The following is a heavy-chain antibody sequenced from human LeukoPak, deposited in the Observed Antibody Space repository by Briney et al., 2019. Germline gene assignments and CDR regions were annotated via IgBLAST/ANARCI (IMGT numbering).Heavy chain of an antibody. CDR2: ISYDGSNK. CDR1: GFTFSSYG. CDR3: AKGRQQLVTRFLNFDY. Sequence: PGGSLRLSCAASGFTFSSYGMHWVRQAPGKGLEWVAVISYDGSNKYYADSVKGRFTISRDNSKNTLYLQMNSLRAEDTAVYYCAKGRQQLVTRFLNFDYWGQGTLVTVSS. D-gene: IGHD6-13*01. V-gene: IGHV3-30*18. J-gene: IGHJ4*02.